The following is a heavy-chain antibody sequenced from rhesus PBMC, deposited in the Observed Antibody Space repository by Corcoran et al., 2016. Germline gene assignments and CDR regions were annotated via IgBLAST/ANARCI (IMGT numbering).Heavy chain of an antibody. CDR2: INGNSVST. Sequence: QVQLQESGPGLVKPSETLSLTCAVSGASISSYWWSWIRQPPGKGRGWIGGINGNSVSTYYNPSLKSRVTISKDASKNQFSLKLSSVTAADTAVYYCAKDLGIGVIIKVGNSLDVWGRGVLVTVSS. V-gene: IGHV4-80*01. CDR3: AKDLGIGVIIKVGNSLDV. CDR1: GASISSYW. J-gene: IGHJ5-2*02. D-gene: IGHD3-22*01.